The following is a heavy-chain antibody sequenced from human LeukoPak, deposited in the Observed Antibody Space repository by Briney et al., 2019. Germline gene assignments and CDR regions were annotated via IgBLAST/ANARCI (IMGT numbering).Heavy chain of an antibody. V-gene: IGHV4-39*07. CDR2: IYYSGST. Sequence: SETLSLTCTVSGGSISSSSYYWGWIRQPPGKGLEWIGSIYYSGSTYYNPSLKSRVTISVDKSKNQFSLKLSSVTAADTAVYYCARDHDYVWGSYRDDAFDIWGQGTMVTVSS. D-gene: IGHD3-16*02. CDR3: ARDHDYVWGSYRDDAFDI. CDR1: GGSISSSSYY. J-gene: IGHJ3*02.